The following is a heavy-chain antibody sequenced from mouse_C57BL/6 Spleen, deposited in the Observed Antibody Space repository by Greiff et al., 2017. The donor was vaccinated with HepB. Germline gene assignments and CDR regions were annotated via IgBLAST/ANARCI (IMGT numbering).Heavy chain of an antibody. J-gene: IGHJ1*03. D-gene: IGHD1-1*01. V-gene: IGHV1-69*01. CDR1: GYTFTSYW. Sequence: QVQLQQSGAELVMPGASVKLSCKASGYTFTSYWMHWVKQRPGQGLEWIGEIDPSDSYTNYNQKFKGKSTLTVDKSSSTAYMQLSSLTSEDSAVYYCARFLLPRYFDVWGTGTTVTVSS. CDR3: ARFLLPRYFDV. CDR2: IDPSDSYT.